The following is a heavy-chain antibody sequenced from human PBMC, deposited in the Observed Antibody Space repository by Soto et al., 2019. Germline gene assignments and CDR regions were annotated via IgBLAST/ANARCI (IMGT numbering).Heavy chain of an antibody. D-gene: IGHD2-15*01. CDR2: ISPYNGNT. V-gene: IGHV1-18*01. CDR1: GYTFTTYG. Sequence: QVQLVQSGGEVKKPGASVKVSCKTSGYTFTTYGVSWVRQAPGQGLEWMGWISPYNGNTNYAQRLRGRVTLTTDTSTNTAYMELRSLRSDDTALYYCAREDGYCSGGTCHSGGWLEPWGQGTLVTVSS. CDR3: AREDGYCSGGTCHSGGWLEP. J-gene: IGHJ5*02.